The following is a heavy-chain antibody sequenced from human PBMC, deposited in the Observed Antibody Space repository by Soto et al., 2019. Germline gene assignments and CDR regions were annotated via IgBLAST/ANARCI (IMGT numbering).Heavy chain of an antibody. CDR3: ASDIVLVPAVPGGRERYYYYGIDV. V-gene: IGHV1-69*01. CDR1: GGPFSRYA. CDR2: IIPIFGTA. J-gene: IGHJ6*01. D-gene: IGHD2-2*01. Sequence: ASVKVSCEASGGPFSRYAIRWVRQAPGQGLEWMGGIIPIFGTANYAQKFQGRVTITAGESTSTAYMELSSLRSEDTAVYYCASDIVLVPAVPGGRERYYYYGIDVWALWST.